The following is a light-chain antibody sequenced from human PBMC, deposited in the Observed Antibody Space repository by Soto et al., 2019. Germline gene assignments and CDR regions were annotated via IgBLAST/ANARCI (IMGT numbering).Light chain of an antibody. Sequence: DIQLTQSPSFLSASVGDRVTITCRASQGISSYLAWYQQKPGKAPKLLIYAASTLQSGVPSRFSGSGSGTEFPLPISSLQPEDFATYYCQQLNSSPPPSGPGTKVDIK. V-gene: IGKV1-9*01. CDR1: QGISSY. CDR3: QQLNSSPPP. CDR2: AAS. J-gene: IGKJ3*01.